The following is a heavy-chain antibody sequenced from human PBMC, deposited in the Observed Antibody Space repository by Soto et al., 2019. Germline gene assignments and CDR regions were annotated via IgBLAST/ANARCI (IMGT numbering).Heavy chain of an antibody. D-gene: IGHD3-9*01. CDR2: ISGSGGST. J-gene: IGHJ1*01. CDR3: AKGPGPYYDILTGYYYFQH. V-gene: IGHV3-23*01. CDR1: GFTFSSYA. Sequence: GGSLRLSCAASGFTFSSYAMSWVRQAPGKGLEWVSAISGSGGSTYYADSVKGRFTISRDNSKNTLYLQMNSLRAEDTAVYYCAKGPGPYYDILTGYYYFQHWGQGTLVTVSS.